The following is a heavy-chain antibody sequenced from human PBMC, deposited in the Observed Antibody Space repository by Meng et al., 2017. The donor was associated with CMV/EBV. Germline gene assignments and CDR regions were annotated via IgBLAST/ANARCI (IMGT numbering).Heavy chain of an antibody. D-gene: IGHD3-10*01. CDR2: ISSSSSYI. Sequence: GESLKISCAASGFTFSSYSMNWVRQAPGKGLEWVSSISSSSSYIYYADSVKGRFNISRDNAKNSLYLQMNSLRAEDTGVYYCARDRGYYGSGSYGDYWGQGTLVTVSS. CDR1: GFTFSSYS. V-gene: IGHV3-21*01. CDR3: ARDRGYYGSGSYGDY. J-gene: IGHJ4*02.